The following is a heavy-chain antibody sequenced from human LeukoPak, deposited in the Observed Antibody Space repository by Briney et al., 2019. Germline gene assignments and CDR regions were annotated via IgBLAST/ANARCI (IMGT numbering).Heavy chain of an antibody. J-gene: IGHJ3*02. V-gene: IGHV4-34*01. CDR2: INHSGST. CDR1: GGSFSGYY. Sequence: SETLSLTCAVYGGSFSGYYWSWIRQPPGKGLERIGEINHSGSTNYNPSLKSRVTISVDTSKNQFSLKLSSVTAADTAVYYCARGRDYDFWSGYYRSPRDAFDIWGQGTMVTVSS. CDR3: ARGRDYDFWSGYYRSPRDAFDI. D-gene: IGHD3-3*01.